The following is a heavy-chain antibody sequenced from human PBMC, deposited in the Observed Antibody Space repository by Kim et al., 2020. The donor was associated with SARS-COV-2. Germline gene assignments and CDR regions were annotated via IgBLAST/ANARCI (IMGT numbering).Heavy chain of an antibody. CDR2: INPSGGST. CDR1: GYTFTSYY. CDR3: ARVQHQYGMDV. J-gene: IGHJ6*02. D-gene: IGHD1-1*01. V-gene: IGHV1-46*01. Sequence: ASVKVSCKASGYTFTSYYMHWVRQAPGQGLEWMGIINPSGGSTSYAQKFQGRVTMTRDTSTSTVYMELSSLRSEDTAVYYFARVQHQYGMDVWGQGSTVTVSS.